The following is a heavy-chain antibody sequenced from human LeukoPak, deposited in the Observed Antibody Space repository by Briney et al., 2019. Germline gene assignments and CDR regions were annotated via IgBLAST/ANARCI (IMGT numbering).Heavy chain of an antibody. CDR3: ARDPGGYESSFDY. Sequence: SGGSLRLSCEASGFTFSSYGMHWVRQAPGKGLEWVTVISYDGSNKNYADSVKGRFTISRDNSENTLYLQMNSLRAEDTAVYYCARDPGGYESSFDYWGQGTLVTVSS. CDR2: ISYDGSNK. CDR1: GFTFSSYG. J-gene: IGHJ4*02. V-gene: IGHV3-30*03. D-gene: IGHD3-3*01.